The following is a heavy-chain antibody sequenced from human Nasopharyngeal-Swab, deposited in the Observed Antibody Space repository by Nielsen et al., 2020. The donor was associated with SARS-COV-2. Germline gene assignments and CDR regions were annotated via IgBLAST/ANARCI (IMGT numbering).Heavy chain of an antibody. Sequence: WVRHAPGQGLEWMGWISAYNGNTNYAQKLQGRVTMTTDTSTSTAYMELRSLRSDDTAVYYCARDFRSSGWHYYYYYGMDVWGQGTTVTVSS. D-gene: IGHD6-19*01. CDR3: ARDFRSSGWHYYYYYGMDV. V-gene: IGHV1-18*01. CDR2: ISAYNGNT. J-gene: IGHJ6*02.